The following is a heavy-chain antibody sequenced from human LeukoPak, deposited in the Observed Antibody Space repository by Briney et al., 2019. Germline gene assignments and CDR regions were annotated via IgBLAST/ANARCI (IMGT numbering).Heavy chain of an antibody. J-gene: IGHJ4*02. Sequence: GGSLRLSCAASGFTFSSYWMDWVRQAPGKGLVWVSRIKTDGSSTSYADSVKGRFTISRDNAKNTLYMQMNSLRAEDTAVYYCARERSNGWSDYWGQGTLVTVSS. D-gene: IGHD6-19*01. V-gene: IGHV3-74*01. CDR3: ARERSNGWSDY. CDR1: GFTFSSYW. CDR2: IKTDGSST.